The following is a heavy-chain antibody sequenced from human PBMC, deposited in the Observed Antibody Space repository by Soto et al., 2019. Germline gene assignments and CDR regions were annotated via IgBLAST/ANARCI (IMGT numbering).Heavy chain of an antibody. CDR2: IIPVLGTP. D-gene: IGHD6-13*01. CDR1: GGTFTSTA. J-gene: IGHJ6*02. V-gene: IGHV1-69*01. Sequence: QLHLVQSSAEVKKPGSSVKVSCKASGGTFTSTAFSWVRQAPGQGLEWMGGIIPVLGTPNYAQKFQARVTITAEASTTTVHMELSSLRSDDTAVYYCASSAGMDHLLNYYGLNVWGQGTTVTVSS. CDR3: ASSAGMDHLLNYYGLNV.